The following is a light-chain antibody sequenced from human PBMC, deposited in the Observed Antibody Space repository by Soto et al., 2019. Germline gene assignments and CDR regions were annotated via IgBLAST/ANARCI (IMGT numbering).Light chain of an antibody. CDR1: NTDVGQDKS. CDR2: EVT. Sequence: QYALTQPASVSGSRGQSIIISCVGRNTDVGQDKSVSWYQQGPGKAPKLHIFEVTNRPSGVSNRFSGSRSGNTASLTISGLQPDDEGDYFCVSYTDTDTLVFGTGTKLTVL. CDR3: VSYTDTDTLV. J-gene: IGLJ1*01. V-gene: IGLV2-14*01.